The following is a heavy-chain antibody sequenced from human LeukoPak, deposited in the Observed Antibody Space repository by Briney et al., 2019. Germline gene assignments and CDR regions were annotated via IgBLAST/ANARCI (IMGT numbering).Heavy chain of an antibody. V-gene: IGHV1-69*05. CDR3: ARSKGKASDLRYFDY. CDR1: GGTFSSCA. D-gene: IGHD2-21*02. Sequence: ASVKVSCKASGGTFSSCAISWVRQAPGQGLEWMGGIIPIFGTANYAQKFQGRVTITTDESTSTAYMELSSLRSEDTAVYYCARSKGKASDLRYFDYWGQGTLVTVSS. CDR2: IIPIFGTA. J-gene: IGHJ4*02.